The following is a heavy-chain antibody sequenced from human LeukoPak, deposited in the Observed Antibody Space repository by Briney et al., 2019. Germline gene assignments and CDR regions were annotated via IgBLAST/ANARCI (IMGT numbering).Heavy chain of an antibody. CDR1: GFTFSSYA. D-gene: IGHD2-15*01. CDR2: ISYDGSNK. J-gene: IGHJ4*02. CDR3: ARTDCSGGSCYSARGYYFDY. V-gene: IGHV3-30*04. Sequence: GGSLRLSCAASGFTFSSYAMHWVRQAPGKGLEWVAVISYDGSNKYYADSVKGRFTISRDNSKNTLYLQMNSLRAEDTAVYYCARTDCSGGSCYSARGYYFDYWGQGTLVTVSS.